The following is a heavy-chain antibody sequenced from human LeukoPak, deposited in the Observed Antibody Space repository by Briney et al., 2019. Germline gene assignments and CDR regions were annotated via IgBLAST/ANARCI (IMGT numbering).Heavy chain of an antibody. CDR1: GASITNDNW. CDR3: AANGWYCLDH. V-gene: IGHV4-4*02. Sequence: SGTLSLTCAVSGASITNDNWWSWVRQTPGKGLEWIGEIYHSGSTSYNPSLKNRVTISVDKSNNRFSLRLTSVTAADTAMYYCAANGWYCLDHWGQGALVTVSS. J-gene: IGHJ1*01. D-gene: IGHD6-19*01. CDR2: IYHSGST.